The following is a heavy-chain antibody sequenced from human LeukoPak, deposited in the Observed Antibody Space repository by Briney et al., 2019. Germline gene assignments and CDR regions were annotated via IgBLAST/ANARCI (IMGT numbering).Heavy chain of an antibody. D-gene: IGHD4-17*01. Sequence: PGGSLRLSCAASGFTFSNYYMAWARQPPGKGLEWVACISPDSTDNVYVDSVRGRFTISRDNAKSSLYLHMSSLRAEDTAVYYCATPSRGPTVTSTWGQGTPVIVSS. CDR2: ISPDSTDN. CDR1: GFTFSNYY. J-gene: IGHJ4*02. V-gene: IGHV3-7*01. CDR3: ATPSRGPTVTST.